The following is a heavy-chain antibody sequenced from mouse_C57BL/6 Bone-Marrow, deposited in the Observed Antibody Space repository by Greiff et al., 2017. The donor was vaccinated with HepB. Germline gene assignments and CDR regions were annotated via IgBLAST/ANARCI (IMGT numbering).Heavy chain of an antibody. V-gene: IGHV5-9-1*02. CDR3: TRGGTVVARYFDV. CDR2: ISSGGDYI. CDR1: GFTFSSYA. D-gene: IGHD1-1*01. Sequence: VQLKESGEGLVKPGGSLKLSCAASGFTFSSYAMSWVRQTPEKRLEWVAYISSGGDYIYYADTVKGRFTISRDNARNTLYLQMSSLKSEDTAMYYCTRGGTVVARYFDVWGTGTTVTVSS. J-gene: IGHJ1*03.